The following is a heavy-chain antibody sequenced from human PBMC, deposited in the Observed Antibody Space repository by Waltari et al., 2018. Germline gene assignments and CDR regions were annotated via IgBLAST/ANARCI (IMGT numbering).Heavy chain of an antibody. V-gene: IGHV1-69*12. CDR2: IIPIFGTA. Sequence: QVQLVQSGAEVKKPGSSVKVSCKASGGTFSSYAITWVRQPPGPGLEWMGGIIPIFGTANYAQKFQGRVTITADESTSTAYMELSSLRSEDTAVYYCARDRGTVTTGRYYYYYMDVWGKGTTVTVSS. CDR3: ARDRGTVTTGRYYYYYMDV. J-gene: IGHJ6*03. CDR1: GGTFSSYA. D-gene: IGHD4-4*01.